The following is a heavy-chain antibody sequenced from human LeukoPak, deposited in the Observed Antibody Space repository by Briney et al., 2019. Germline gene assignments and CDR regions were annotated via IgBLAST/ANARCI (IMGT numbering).Heavy chain of an antibody. J-gene: IGHJ4*02. CDR1: GFSFSSYS. CDR3: ARKNTTSSEDY. CDR2: ISGSSSTI. V-gene: IGHV3-48*01. D-gene: IGHD6-6*01. Sequence: PGGSLRLSCAASGFSFSSYSMNWVRQAPGKGLEWVSFISGSSSTIDYADSVKGRFTISRDNGKNSLFLHMNSLRAEDTAVYYCARKNTTSSEDYWGQGSMLTVSS.